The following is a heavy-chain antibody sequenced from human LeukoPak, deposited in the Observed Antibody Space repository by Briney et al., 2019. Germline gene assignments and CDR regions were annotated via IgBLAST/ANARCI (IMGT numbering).Heavy chain of an antibody. CDR3: ARRRVVPAPWTP. Sequence: PSETLSLTCAVYGGSFSGYYWSWIRQPPGKGLEWIGEINHSGSTNYNPSLKSRVTISVDTSKNQFSLKLSSVTAADTAVYYCARRRVVPAPWTPWGQGTLVTVSS. CDR1: GGSFSGYY. CDR2: INHSGST. J-gene: IGHJ5*02. D-gene: IGHD2-2*01. V-gene: IGHV4-34*01.